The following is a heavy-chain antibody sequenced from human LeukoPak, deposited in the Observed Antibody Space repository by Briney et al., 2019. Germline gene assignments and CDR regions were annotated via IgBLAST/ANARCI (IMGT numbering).Heavy chain of an antibody. CDR3: ARTTVDYDSSGYPDY. J-gene: IGHJ4*02. CDR1: GYTFTGYY. D-gene: IGHD3-22*01. CDR2: INPNSGGT. V-gene: IGHV1-2*02. Sequence: ASVKVSCKASGYTFTGYYMHWVRQAPGQGLEWMGWINPNSGGTNYAQKFQGRVTMTRDTSISTAYMELSSLRSEDTAVYYCARTTVDYDSSGYPDYWGQGTLVTVSS.